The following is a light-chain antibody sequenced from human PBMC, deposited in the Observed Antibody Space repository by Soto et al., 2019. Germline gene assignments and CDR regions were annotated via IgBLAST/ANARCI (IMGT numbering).Light chain of an antibody. CDR1: QSVSSN. V-gene: IGKV3-15*01. CDR3: QQYKNWPT. CDR2: GAS. Sequence: EIVMTQSPATLSVSPGERATLSCRASQSVSSNLAWYQQKLGQAPRLLIYGASTRATGIPARLSGSGSGIEFTLTISSLQSEDFAVYYCQQYKNWPTFGQGTKVEIK. J-gene: IGKJ1*01.